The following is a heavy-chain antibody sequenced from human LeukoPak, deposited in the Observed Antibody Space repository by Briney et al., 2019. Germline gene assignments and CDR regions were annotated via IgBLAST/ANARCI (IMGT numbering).Heavy chain of an antibody. Sequence: SETLSLTCTVSGGSISSSSYYWGWIRQPPGKGLEWIGSIYYSGSTYYNPSLKSRVTISVDTSKNQFSLKLSSVTAADTAVYYCARQLGHWSGYPGGLDYWGQGTLVTVSS. V-gene: IGHV4-39*01. J-gene: IGHJ4*02. CDR1: GGSISSSSYY. D-gene: IGHD3-3*01. CDR2: IYYSGST. CDR3: ARQLGHWSGYPGGLDY.